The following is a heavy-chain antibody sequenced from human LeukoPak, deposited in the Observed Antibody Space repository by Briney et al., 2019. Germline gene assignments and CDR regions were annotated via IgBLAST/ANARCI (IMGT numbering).Heavy chain of an antibody. D-gene: IGHD5-24*01. J-gene: IGHJ4*02. V-gene: IGHV4-4*02. CDR2: IYHSGST. CDR1: GGSISRTNW. Sequence: SGTLSLTCAVSGGSISRTNWWSWVRQPPGKGLEWIGSIYHSGSTYYNPSLKSRVTISVDTSKNQFSLKLSSVTAADTAVYYCARDWEMATTLYWGQGTLVTVSS. CDR3: ARDWEMATTLY.